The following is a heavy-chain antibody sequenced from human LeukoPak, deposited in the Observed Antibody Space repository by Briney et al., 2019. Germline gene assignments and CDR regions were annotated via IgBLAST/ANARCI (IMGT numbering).Heavy chain of an antibody. CDR3: ASTRVSSANDYDFWSGYSWFDP. D-gene: IGHD3-3*01. V-gene: IGHV1-69*02. CDR2: SIPILGIA. J-gene: IGHJ5*02. Sequence: GASVKVPCKASGGTFSSYTISWVRQAPGQGLEWMGRSIPILGIANYAQKFQGRVTITADKSTSTAYMELSSLRSEDTAVYYCASTRVSSANDYDFWSGYSWFDPWGQGTLVTVSS. CDR1: GGTFSSYT.